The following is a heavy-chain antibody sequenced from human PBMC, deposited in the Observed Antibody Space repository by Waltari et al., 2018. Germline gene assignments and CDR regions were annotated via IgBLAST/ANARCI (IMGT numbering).Heavy chain of an antibody. CDR1: GFTFSSYS. Sequence: EVQLVESGGGLVKPGGSLRLSCAASGFTFSSYSMNWVRQAPGKGLEWVSSISSSSSYIYYADSVKGRFTISRDNAKNSLYLQMNSLRAEDTAVYYCAREGSLQDDAFDIWGQGTMVTVSS. CDR3: AREGSLQDDAFDI. V-gene: IGHV3-21*01. J-gene: IGHJ3*02. D-gene: IGHD4-4*01. CDR2: ISSSSSYI.